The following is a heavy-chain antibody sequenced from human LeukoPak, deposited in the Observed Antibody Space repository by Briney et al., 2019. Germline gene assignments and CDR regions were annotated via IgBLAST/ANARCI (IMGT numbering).Heavy chain of an antibody. CDR3: ARDRGFSYGIDF. V-gene: IGHV3-7*04. Sequence: PGGSLRLSCAASGFTFSDYWMSWVRQALGKGLEWVANIQQDGSEKYYVDSVKGRFTISRDNAKKSLFLQVSSLRGEDTAVHYCARDRGFSYGIDFWGQGTLVTVSS. CDR1: GFTFSDYW. CDR2: IQQDGSEK. J-gene: IGHJ4*02. D-gene: IGHD5-18*01.